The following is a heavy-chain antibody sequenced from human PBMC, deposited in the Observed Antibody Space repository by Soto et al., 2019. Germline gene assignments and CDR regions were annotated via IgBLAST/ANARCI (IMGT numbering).Heavy chain of an antibody. V-gene: IGHV3-33*01. CDR2: IWYDGSNK. Sequence: QVQLVESGGGVVQPGRSLRLSCAASGFVFNSYGIHWVRQAPGKGLEWVAVIWYDGSNKYYADSVKGRFTTSRDNSQNTVHLQMNSLRVEDTAVYYCARLGGNWCIDYWGQGTLVIVSS. J-gene: IGHJ4*02. CDR3: ARLGGNWCIDY. CDR1: GFVFNSYG. D-gene: IGHD1-1*01.